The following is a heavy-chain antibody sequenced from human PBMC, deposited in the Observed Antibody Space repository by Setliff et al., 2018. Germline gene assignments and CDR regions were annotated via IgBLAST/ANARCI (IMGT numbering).Heavy chain of an antibody. D-gene: IGHD6-13*01. CDR3: ARVLAAAGTMDNWFDP. Sequence: SVKVSCKASGGTFSSYAISWVRQAPGQGLEWMGRIIPIFGTANYAQKFQGRVTITADKSTSTAYMELSSLRSEDTAVYYCARVLAAAGTMDNWFDPWGQGTLVTVS. CDR1: GGTFSSYA. CDR2: IIPIFGTA. V-gene: IGHV1-69*06. J-gene: IGHJ5*02.